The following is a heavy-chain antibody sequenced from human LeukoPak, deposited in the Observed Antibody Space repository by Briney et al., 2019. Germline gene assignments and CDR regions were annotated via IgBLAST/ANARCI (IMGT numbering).Heavy chain of an antibody. D-gene: IGHD3-3*01. CDR2: IYYSGGT. CDR1: GGSISSYY. V-gene: IGHV4-59*01. Sequence: PSETLSLTCTVSGGSISSYYWSWIRQPPGKGREWIGYIYYSGGTTYKPSLKSGVTISVDTSKNQISLRRRSVTAADTAVYYCARVGSGFCSDPEAGFDYWGQGTLVTVSS. CDR3: ARVGSGFCSDPEAGFDY. J-gene: IGHJ4*02.